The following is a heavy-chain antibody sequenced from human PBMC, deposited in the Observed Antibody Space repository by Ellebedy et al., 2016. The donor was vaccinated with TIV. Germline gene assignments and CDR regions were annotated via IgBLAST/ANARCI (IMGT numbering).Heavy chain of an antibody. CDR1: GDSISGHY. CDR3: ARGGASSKYFDF. CDR2: IYYNGDT. Sequence: MPSETLSLTCTVSGDSISGHYWSWTRQSPGKGLEWIGYIYYNGDTNYVPSLKSRVTMSVDTSKNQFSLKLSSVTAADTAVYYCARGGASSKYFDFWGQGTLVTVSS. V-gene: IGHV4-59*11. J-gene: IGHJ4*02.